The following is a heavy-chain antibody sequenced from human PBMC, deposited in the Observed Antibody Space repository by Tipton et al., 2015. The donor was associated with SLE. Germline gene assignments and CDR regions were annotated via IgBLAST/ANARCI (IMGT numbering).Heavy chain of an antibody. Sequence: TLSLTCNVSGVSISSSYWSWIRQPAGKGLEWIGRIYTSGATDDNPSLKSRVIMSVDMSKNQIFLKMTSVTAADSAVYFCARVWLNNAFDIWGQGTRVTVSS. D-gene: IGHD2/OR15-2a*01. CDR3: ARVWLNNAFDI. J-gene: IGHJ3*02. CDR2: IYTSGAT. CDR1: GVSISSSY. V-gene: IGHV4-4*07.